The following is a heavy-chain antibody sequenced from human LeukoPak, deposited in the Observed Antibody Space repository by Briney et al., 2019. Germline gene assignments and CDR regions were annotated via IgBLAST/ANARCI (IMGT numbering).Heavy chain of an antibody. J-gene: IGHJ3*02. Sequence: SETLSLTCTVSGGSVSSGSYYWSWIRQPPGKGLEWIGYIHYSGSTNYNPSLKSRVTISEDTSKNQFSLKLSSVTAADTAVYYCARGKVPATLAGAFDIWGQGTMVTVSS. CDR1: GGSVSSGSYY. V-gene: IGHV4-61*01. D-gene: IGHD2-2*01. CDR2: IHYSGST. CDR3: ARGKVPATLAGAFDI.